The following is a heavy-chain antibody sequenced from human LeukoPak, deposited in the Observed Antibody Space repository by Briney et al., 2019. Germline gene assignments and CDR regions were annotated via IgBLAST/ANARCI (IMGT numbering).Heavy chain of an antibody. CDR1: GFTFSSCA. D-gene: IGHD3-10*01. J-gene: IGHJ5*02. Sequence: GGSLRLSCAASGFTFSSCAMSWVRQAPGRGLEWVSAIISSGDNTYYAASVKGRFTISRDNSKNTLYLQMNSLRAEDTAIYYCAGGPYGSGTHPWGQGTLVTVSS. V-gene: IGHV3-23*01. CDR2: IISSGDNT. CDR3: AGGPYGSGTHP.